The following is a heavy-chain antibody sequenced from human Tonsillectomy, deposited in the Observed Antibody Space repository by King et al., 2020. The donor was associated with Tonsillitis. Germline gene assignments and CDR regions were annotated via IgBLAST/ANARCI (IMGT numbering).Heavy chain of an antibody. CDR3: TLLQEHL. Sequence: QLVQSGGGVVQPGRSLRLSCAASGFTFSSYGMHWVRQAPGKGLEWVAVISYDGSNKYYADSVKGRFTISRDNSKNTLYLQMNSLHQEPIGLPPGTLLQEHLWG. CDR2: ISYDGSNK. V-gene: IGHV3-30*03. J-gene: IGHJ6*01. CDR1: GFTFSSYG.